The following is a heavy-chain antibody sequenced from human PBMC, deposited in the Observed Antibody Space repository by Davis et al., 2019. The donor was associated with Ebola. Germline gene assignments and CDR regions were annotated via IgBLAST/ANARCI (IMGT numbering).Heavy chain of an antibody. CDR2: ISGSGGST. CDR1: GFTVSSNY. Sequence: GESLKISCAASGFTVSSNYMSWVRQAPGKGLEWVSVISGSGGSTYYADSVKGRFTISRDNSKNTLYLQMNSLRAEDTAVYYCAKDRGGDFWSDGWFDPWGQGTLVTVSS. J-gene: IGHJ5*02. V-gene: IGHV3-23*01. CDR3: AKDRGGDFWSDGWFDP. D-gene: IGHD3-3*01.